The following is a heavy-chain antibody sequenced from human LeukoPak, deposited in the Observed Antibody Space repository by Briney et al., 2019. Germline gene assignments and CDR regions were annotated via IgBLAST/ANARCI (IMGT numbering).Heavy chain of an antibody. J-gene: IGHJ3*02. CDR2: ISGSGGST. CDR1: GFTFSSYG. CDR3: AKDVRQLDAFDI. Sequence: GGSLRLSCAVSGFTFSSYGMSWVRQAPGKGLEWFSGISGSGGSTYYADSVKGRFTISRDNSKNTLYLQMSSLTAEDTAVYYCAKDVRQLDAFDIWGRGTMVTVSS. V-gene: IGHV3-23*01. D-gene: IGHD2-2*01.